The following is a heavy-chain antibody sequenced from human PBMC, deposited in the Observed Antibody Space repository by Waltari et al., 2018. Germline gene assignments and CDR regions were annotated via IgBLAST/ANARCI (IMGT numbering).Heavy chain of an antibody. J-gene: IGHJ6*03. CDR3: ARDDSSSWFDDLKNYYDYMDV. D-gene: IGHD6-13*01. V-gene: IGHV1-18*01. CDR1: GYSFIIYG. CDR2: ISPYNGNA. Sequence: VQLVQSGAEVTKPGESLKISCKGSGYSFIIYGFSWVRQAPGQGLEWMGWISPYNGNANYTQKFQGRFTVTTDTSTSTAYMELSSLRSEDTAVYYCARDDSSSWFDDLKNYYDYMDVWGKGTTVTVSS.